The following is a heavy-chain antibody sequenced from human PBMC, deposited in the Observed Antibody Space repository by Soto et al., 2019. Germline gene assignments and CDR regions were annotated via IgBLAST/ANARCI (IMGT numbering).Heavy chain of an antibody. CDR3: AKEGRSCSSTSCYPFYYYMDV. J-gene: IGHJ6*03. D-gene: IGHD2-2*01. CDR2: MSGSGGST. CDR1: GFTFSSYA. V-gene: IGHV3-23*01. Sequence: EMQLLESGGGLVQPGGSLRLSCAASGFTFSSYAMSWVRQAPGKGLEWVSDMSGSGGSTNYADSVKGRFSISRDNSKNTLYLQMNSLRVEDTAVYYCAKEGRSCSSTSCYPFYYYMDVSGKGTAVTVSS.